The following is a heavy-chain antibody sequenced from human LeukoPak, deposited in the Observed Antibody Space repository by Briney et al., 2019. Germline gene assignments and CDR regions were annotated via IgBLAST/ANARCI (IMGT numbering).Heavy chain of an antibody. J-gene: IGHJ3*02. CDR1: GFTFSSYS. Sequence: PGGSLRLSCAASGFTFSSYSMNWVRQAPGKGLEWVSSISSSSSYIYYADSVQGRFTISRDNAKNSLYLQMNSLRAEDTAVYYCARDHPNCSGGSCYMDAFDIWGQGTMVTVSS. V-gene: IGHV3-21*01. D-gene: IGHD2-15*01. CDR3: ARDHPNCSGGSCYMDAFDI. CDR2: ISSSSSYI.